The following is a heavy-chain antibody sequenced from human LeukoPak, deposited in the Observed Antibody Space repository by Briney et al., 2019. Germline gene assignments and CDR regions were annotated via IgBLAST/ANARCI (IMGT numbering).Heavy chain of an antibody. CDR2: IYYSGST. J-gene: IGHJ5*02. Sequence: SQTLSLTCTVSGASIRSGDYYWSWIRQPPGKGLEWIGYIYYSGSTYYNPSLKSRVTISVDTSKNQFSLKLSSVTAADTAVYYCARALFDYGDYWFDPWGQGTLVTVSS. D-gene: IGHD4-17*01. CDR1: GASIRSGDYY. CDR3: ARALFDYGDYWFDP. V-gene: IGHV4-30-4*01.